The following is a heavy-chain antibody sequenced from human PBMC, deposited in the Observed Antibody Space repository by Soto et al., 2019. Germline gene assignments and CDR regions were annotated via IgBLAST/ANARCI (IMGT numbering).Heavy chain of an antibody. CDR2: ISSSSSCI. CDR1: GFTFSSYS. Sequence: PGGSLRLSCAASGFTFSSYSMNWVRQAPGKGLEWVSSISSSSSCIYYADSVKGRFTISRDNAKNTLYLQMNSLRAEDTAVYYCAKIQYCSSTSCPRINWFDPWGQGTLVTVSS. J-gene: IGHJ5*02. CDR3: AKIQYCSSTSCPRINWFDP. D-gene: IGHD2-2*01. V-gene: IGHV3-21*04.